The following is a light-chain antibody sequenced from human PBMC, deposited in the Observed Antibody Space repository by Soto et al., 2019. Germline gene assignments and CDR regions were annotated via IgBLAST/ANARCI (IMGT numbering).Light chain of an antibody. CDR1: QSVASH. J-gene: IGKJ1*01. V-gene: IGKV3-20*01. CDR2: DAS. Sequence: EIVMTQSPATLPVSPGERATLSCRASQSVASHLAWYQQKPGQAPRLLIYDASSRATGLPDRISGSGSWTDFTLTISRLEPEDFAVYYCQQYGSSPQTFGQGTKVDIK. CDR3: QQYGSSPQT.